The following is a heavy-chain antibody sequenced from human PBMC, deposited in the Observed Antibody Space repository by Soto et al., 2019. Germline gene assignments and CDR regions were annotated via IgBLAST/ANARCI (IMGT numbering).Heavy chain of an antibody. CDR3: AREGPRPYFYYGMDV. CDR1: GYTFSMSG. Sequence: QVQLVQSGAEVKKPGASVKVSCKSSGYTFSMSGISWVRQAPGQGLEWMGWISGYNGNTNYEQKFQDRVTMTTDTSPNTAYMELRRLRSDDTALYYCAREGPRPYFYYGMDVWGEGTTVTVSS. V-gene: IGHV1-18*01. J-gene: IGHJ6*04. CDR2: ISGYNGNT. D-gene: IGHD2-21*01.